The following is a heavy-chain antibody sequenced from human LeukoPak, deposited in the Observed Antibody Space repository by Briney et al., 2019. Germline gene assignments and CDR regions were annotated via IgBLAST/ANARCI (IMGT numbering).Heavy chain of an antibody. CDR3: AREGTYGWYNWFDP. CDR2: TFRTGST. J-gene: IGHJ5*02. CDR1: GGSISSYY. Sequence: PSETLSLTCTVSGGSISSYYWSWIRQPPGKGLEWIGYTFRTGSTNYNPSLKSRATITPDTSKNQFSLRLTSATAADTAVYYCAREGTYGWYNWFDPWGQGTLVTVSS. V-gene: IGHV4-59*13. D-gene: IGHD6-19*01.